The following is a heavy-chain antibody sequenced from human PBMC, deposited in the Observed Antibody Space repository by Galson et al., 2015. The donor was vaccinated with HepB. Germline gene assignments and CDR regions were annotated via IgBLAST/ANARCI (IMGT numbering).Heavy chain of an antibody. J-gene: IGHJ6*02. CDR1: GYTFTSYD. CDR3: ARGGGSSARGMDV. V-gene: IGHV1-18*04. Sequence: SVKVSCKASGYTFTSYDVSWVRQAPGQGLEWMGWFSGNNGDTNYAQKLRGRVTVTTDTSTSTAYMELRSLRSDDTAVYYCARGGGSSARGMDVWGQGTTVTVSS. D-gene: IGHD1-26*01. CDR2: FSGNNGDT.